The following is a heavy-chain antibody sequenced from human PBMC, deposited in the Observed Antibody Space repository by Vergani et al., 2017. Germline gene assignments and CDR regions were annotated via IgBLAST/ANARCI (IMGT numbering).Heavy chain of an antibody. CDR3: ARRPGYSSSLYHYYYYMDV. J-gene: IGHJ6*03. V-gene: IGHV4-34*01. Sequence: QVQLQQWGAGLLKPSETLSLTCAVYGGSFSGYYWSWIRQPPGKGLEWIGEINHSGSTNYNPSLKSRVTISVDTSKNQFSLKLSSVTAADTAVYYCARRPGYSSSLYHYYYYMDVWGKGTTVTVSS. CDR2: INHSGST. CDR1: GGSFSGYY. D-gene: IGHD6-13*01.